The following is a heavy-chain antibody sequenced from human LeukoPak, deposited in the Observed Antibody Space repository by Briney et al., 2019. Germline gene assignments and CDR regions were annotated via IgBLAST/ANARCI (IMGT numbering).Heavy chain of an antibody. CDR3: ARDPYSGYDYEGGADY. CDR1: GYTFTSYG. J-gene: IGHJ4*02. Sequence: GASVTVSCKASGYTFTSYGISWVRQAPGQGLEWMGWISAYNGNTNYAQKLQGRVTMTTDTSTSTAYMELRSLRSDDTAVYYCARDPYSGYDYEGGADYWGQGTLVTVSS. D-gene: IGHD5-12*01. CDR2: ISAYNGNT. V-gene: IGHV1-18*01.